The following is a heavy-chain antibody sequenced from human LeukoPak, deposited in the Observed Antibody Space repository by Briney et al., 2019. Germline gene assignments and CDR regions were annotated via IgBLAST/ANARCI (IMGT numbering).Heavy chain of an antibody. CDR1: GGSISSSSYY. V-gene: IGHV4-39*07. Sequence: SETLSLTCTVSGGSISSSSYYWGWIRQPPGKGLEWIGEIYHSGSTNYNPSLKSRVTISVDKSKNQFSLKLSSVTAADTAVYYCARRMGAYYDSSGNDAFDIWGQGTMVTVSS. D-gene: IGHD3-22*01. J-gene: IGHJ3*02. CDR3: ARRMGAYYDSSGNDAFDI. CDR2: IYHSGST.